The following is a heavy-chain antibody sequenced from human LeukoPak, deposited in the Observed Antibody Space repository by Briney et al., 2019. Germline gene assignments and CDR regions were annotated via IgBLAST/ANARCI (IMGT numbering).Heavy chain of an antibody. V-gene: IGHV3-21*01. CDR2: ISSSSSYI. D-gene: IGHD5-12*01. CDR3: ASDNHIEWLRSERRVEYYYYYYMDV. CDR1: GFTFSSYS. J-gene: IGHJ6*03. Sequence: GGSLRLSCAASGFTFSSYSMNWVRRAPGKGLEWVSSISSSSSYIYYADSVKGRFTISRDNAKNSLYLQMNSLRAEDTAVFYCASDNHIEWLRSERRVEYYYYYYMDVWGKGTTVTVSS.